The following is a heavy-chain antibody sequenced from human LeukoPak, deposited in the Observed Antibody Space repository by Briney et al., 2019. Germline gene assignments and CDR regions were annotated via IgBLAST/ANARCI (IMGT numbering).Heavy chain of an antibody. CDR1: GYTFTGYY. CDR2: INPNSGGT. D-gene: IGHD3-22*01. V-gene: IGHV1-2*02. CDR3: SRVWDYTVYYGSSGEAFDI. Sequence: ASVKVSCKASGYTFTGYYMHSVRQAPGQGLEWMGWINPNSGGTNYAQKFQGRVTMTRDTSISTAYMELSRLRSDDTAVYYCSRVWDYTVYYGSSGEAFDIWGQGTMVTVSS. J-gene: IGHJ3*02.